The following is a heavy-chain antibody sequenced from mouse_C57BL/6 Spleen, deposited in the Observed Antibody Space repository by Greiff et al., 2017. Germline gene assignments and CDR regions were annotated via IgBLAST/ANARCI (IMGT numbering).Heavy chain of an antibody. J-gene: IGHJ4*01. CDR1: GFSFNTYA. CDR2: IRSKSNNYAT. D-gene: IGHD1-1*01. V-gene: IGHV10-1*01. Sequence: EVHLVESGGGLVQPKGSLKLSCAASGFSFNTYAMNWVRQAPGKGLEWVARIRSKSNNYATYYADSVKDRFTISRDDSESMLYLQMNNLKTEDTAMYYCVSQYYYGSSYRYYAMDYWGQGTSVTVSS. CDR3: VSQYYYGSSYRYYAMDY.